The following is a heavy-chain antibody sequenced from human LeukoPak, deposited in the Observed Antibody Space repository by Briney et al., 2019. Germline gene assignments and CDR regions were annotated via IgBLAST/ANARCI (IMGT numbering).Heavy chain of an antibody. J-gene: IGHJ4*02. D-gene: IGHD6-19*01. CDR1: GFIFSSYA. CDR3: AKDRRIAVAGTMVDY. V-gene: IGHV3-23*01. Sequence: PGGSLRISCAASGFIFSSYAMSWVRQAPGKGLEWVSAISGSGGSTYYADSVKGRFTISRDNSKNTLYLQMSSLRAEDTAVYYCAKDRRIAVAGTMVDYWGQGILVTVST. CDR2: ISGSGGST.